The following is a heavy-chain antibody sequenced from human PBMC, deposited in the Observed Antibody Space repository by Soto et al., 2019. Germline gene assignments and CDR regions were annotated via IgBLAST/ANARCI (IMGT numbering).Heavy chain of an antibody. D-gene: IGHD3-16*01. J-gene: IGHJ4*02. CDR3: ASLSPSGGLQY. V-gene: IGHV1-18*04. Sequence: VQLVQSGGEVRKPGASVMVSCVPSHSTFTKYGFSWVRQAPGQGLEWMGWIFDYNGHTNYAQKLQDRITLTINTSTTIAYLQLRNLKADDTAVYYCASLSPSGGLQYWGQGTLVTVSS. CDR1: HSTFTKYG. CDR2: IFDYNGHT.